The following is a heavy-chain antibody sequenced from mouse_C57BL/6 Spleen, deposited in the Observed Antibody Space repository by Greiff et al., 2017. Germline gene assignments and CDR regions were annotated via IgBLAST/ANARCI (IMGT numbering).Heavy chain of an antibody. D-gene: IGHD1-1*01. CDR3: ARELLRRGDAMDY. J-gene: IGHJ4*01. Sequence: VQLQQSGAELVRPGTSVKVSCKASGYAFTNYLIEWVKQRPGQGLEWIGVINPGSGGTNYNEKFKGKATLTADKSSSTAYMQLSSLTSEDSAVYFCARELLRRGDAMDYWGQGTSVTVSS. V-gene: IGHV1-54*01. CDR1: GYAFTNYL. CDR2: INPGSGGT.